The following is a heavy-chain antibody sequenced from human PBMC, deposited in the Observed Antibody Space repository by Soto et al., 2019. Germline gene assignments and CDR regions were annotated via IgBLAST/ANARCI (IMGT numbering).Heavy chain of an antibody. D-gene: IGHD1-26*01. CDR3: AHAYGGRSLY. CDR1: GFSLTTDRVG. J-gene: IGHJ4*02. CDR2: IYWDDTK. V-gene: IGHV2-5*02. Sequence: QITLKESGPTLVKPTQTLTLTCTFSGFSLTTDRVGVGWIRQPPGEALEWLVVIYWDDTKTYRPSLESRLTITKDTSKNQVALTMTNMDSVDTATYYCAHAYGGRSLYWGQGTLVTVSS.